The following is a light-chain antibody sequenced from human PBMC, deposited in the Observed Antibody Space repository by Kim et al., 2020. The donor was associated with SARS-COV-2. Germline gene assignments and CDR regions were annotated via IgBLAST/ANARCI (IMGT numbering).Light chain of an antibody. Sequence: LSPGERAAHSCRASQSVSTYLAWFQQRPGQAPRLLIYDASNRATGIPARFGGSWSGTDFTLTISSLEPEDFAVYYCQQRSTWPLTFGGGTKVDIK. CDR1: QSVSTY. CDR3: QQRSTWPLT. CDR2: DAS. V-gene: IGKV3-11*01. J-gene: IGKJ4*01.